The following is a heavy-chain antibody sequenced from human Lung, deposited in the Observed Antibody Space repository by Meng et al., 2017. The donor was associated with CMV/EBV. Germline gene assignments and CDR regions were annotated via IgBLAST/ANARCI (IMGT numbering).Heavy chain of an antibody. Sequence: VQLVQSGAEVKKPGASVEVSCKASGYTLTGYYMHWVRQAPGQGLEWMGWINPNSGGTNYAQKFQGWATMTRDTSISTAYMELSSLRSDDAAIYYCVRANLGSADYWGQGTLVTVSS. CDR1: GYTLTGYY. CDR3: VRANLGSADY. D-gene: IGHD7-27*01. J-gene: IGHJ4*02. CDR2: INPNSGGT. V-gene: IGHV1-2*04.